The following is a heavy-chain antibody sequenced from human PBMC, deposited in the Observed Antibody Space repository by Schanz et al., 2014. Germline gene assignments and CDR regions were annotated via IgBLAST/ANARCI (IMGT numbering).Heavy chain of an antibody. CDR2: VSPYSGDT. J-gene: IGHJ6*02. CDR1: GYRFIGYY. V-gene: IGHV1-2*06. Sequence: QVLLVQSGAEVKKPGASVKVSCKASGYRFIGYYVHWVRQAPGQGLEWMGRVSPYSGDTNYAQMFQGRVTITTDTSISTAYMELSRLTSDDTAVFFCARENTAVAGMPRVMDVWGQGTTVTVTS. CDR3: ARENTAVAGMPRVMDV. D-gene: IGHD6-19*01.